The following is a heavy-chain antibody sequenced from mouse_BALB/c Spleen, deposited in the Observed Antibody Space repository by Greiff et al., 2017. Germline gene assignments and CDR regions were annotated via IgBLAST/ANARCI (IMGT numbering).Heavy chain of an antibody. D-gene: IGHD1-2*01. V-gene: IGHV2-6-7*01. J-gene: IGHJ4*01. CDR1: GFSLTGYG. Sequence: QVQLKESGPGLVAPSQSLSITCTVSGFSLTGYGVNWVRQPPGKGLEWLGMIWGDGSTDYNSALKSRLSISKDNSKSQVFLKMNSLQTDDTARYYCARVPLLLRLEGYAMDYWGQGTSVTVSS. CDR2: IWGDGST. CDR3: ARVPLLLRLEGYAMDY.